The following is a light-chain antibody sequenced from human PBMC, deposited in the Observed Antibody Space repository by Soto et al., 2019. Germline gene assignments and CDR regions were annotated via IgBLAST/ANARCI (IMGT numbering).Light chain of an antibody. CDR1: SGDVGGYYY. CDR3: SSYTAGGTI. J-gene: IGLJ1*01. V-gene: IGLV2-14*01. CDR2: EVS. Sequence: QSVLTQPASVSGSPGQSITISCTGTSGDVGGYYYVSWYQQLPGKAPKLMISEVSNRPSGVSNRFSGSKSGNTASLTISGLKAEDEDHYYCSSYTAGGTIFGTGTKVTV.